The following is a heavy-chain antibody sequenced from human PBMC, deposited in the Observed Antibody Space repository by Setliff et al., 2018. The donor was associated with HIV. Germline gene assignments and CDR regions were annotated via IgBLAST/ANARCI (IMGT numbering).Heavy chain of an antibody. CDR1: GGSISNSRYY. D-gene: IGHD2-2*01. Sequence: SETLSLTCTVSGGSISNSRYYWSWIRQPPGKGLEWIGSIYYSGSTYYNPSLKSRVTISVDTSKNQFSLKLTSVTAADTAVYYCARGGTSSNWFRAWGQGTLVTVSS. V-gene: IGHV4-39*07. J-gene: IGHJ5*02. CDR2: IYYSGST. CDR3: ARGGTSSNWFRA.